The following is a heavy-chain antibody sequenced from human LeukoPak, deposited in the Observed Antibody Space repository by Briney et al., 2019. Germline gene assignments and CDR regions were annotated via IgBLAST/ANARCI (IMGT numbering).Heavy chain of an antibody. V-gene: IGHV3-23*01. D-gene: IGHD6-25*01. J-gene: IGHJ6*02. CDR3: AKASSGVVDYYYYYYGMGV. CDR2: ISGSGDST. CDR1: GFTFSSYA. Sequence: GGSLSLSCAASGFTFSSYAMRCVRQAPGKGREWVSSISGSGDSTYYADSEKGRVTISRDNSNHTLYLQMNGLRAEDTAVYDCAKASSGVVDYYYYYYGMGVWGQGTTVTVSS.